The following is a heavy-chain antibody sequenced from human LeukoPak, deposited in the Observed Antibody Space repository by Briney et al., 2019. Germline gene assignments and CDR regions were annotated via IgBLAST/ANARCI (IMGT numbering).Heavy chain of an antibody. Sequence: GGSLRLSCAASGFTVSSNYMGWVRQAPGKGLEWVSVIYNNGNTYYADSVKGRFTISRGNSKNTLYLQMNSLRAEDTAVYYCAREVTGGNPFDYWGQGTLVTVSS. CDR3: AREVTGGNPFDY. J-gene: IGHJ4*02. V-gene: IGHV3-53*01. CDR2: IYNNGNT. CDR1: GFTVSSNY. D-gene: IGHD4-23*01.